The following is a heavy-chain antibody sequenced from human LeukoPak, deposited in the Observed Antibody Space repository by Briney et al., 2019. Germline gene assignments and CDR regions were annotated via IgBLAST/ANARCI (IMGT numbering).Heavy chain of an antibody. CDR1: GLIFSNAW. D-gene: IGHD3-16*01. V-gene: IGHV3-15*01. Sequence: PGESLRLSCAASGLIFSNAWMSWVRQAPGEGLEWVGRIKRKTNGETPEYVAPVKGRFTISRDDSNNTLYLQMNSLKTEDTGVYYCATASSGLFYWGQGTLVTVSS. J-gene: IGHJ4*02. CDR2: IKRKTNGETP. CDR3: ATASSGLFY.